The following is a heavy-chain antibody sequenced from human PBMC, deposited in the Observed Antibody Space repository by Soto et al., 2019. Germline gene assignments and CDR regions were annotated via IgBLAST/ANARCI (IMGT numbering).Heavy chain of an antibody. CDR1: GFTFSSFA. CDR2: ISGSGEST. Sequence: GGSLRLSCAASGFTFSSFAMSWVRQAPGKGLEWVSSISGSGESTYYADSVKGRLSISRDNSKNTLYLQRNSLRAEDTAVYYCVKRREGGYYIFDYWGQGTPVTVSS. V-gene: IGHV3-23*01. D-gene: IGHD3-10*01. J-gene: IGHJ4*02. CDR3: VKRREGGYYIFDY.